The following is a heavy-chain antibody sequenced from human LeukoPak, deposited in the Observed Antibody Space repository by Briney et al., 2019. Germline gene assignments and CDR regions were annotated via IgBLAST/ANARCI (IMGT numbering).Heavy chain of an antibody. D-gene: IGHD1-26*01. Sequence: PGGSLRLSCAASGFTFSSYSMNWVRQAPGKGLEWVSSISSSSSYIYYADSVKGRFTISRDNAKNSLYLQMNSLRAEDTAVYYCARGTTRGAMGAFDIWGQGTMVTVSS. CDR3: ARGTTRGAMGAFDI. CDR2: ISSSSSYI. V-gene: IGHV3-21*01. J-gene: IGHJ3*02. CDR1: GFTFSSYS.